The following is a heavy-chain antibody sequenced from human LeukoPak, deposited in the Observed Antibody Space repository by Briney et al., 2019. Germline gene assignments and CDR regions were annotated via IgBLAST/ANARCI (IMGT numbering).Heavy chain of an antibody. CDR2: INHSGST. CDR3: ARGYDSSGYANWFDP. CDR1: SGSFSGYY. Sequence: PSETLSLTCAVYSGSFSGYYWSWIRQPPGKGLEWIGEINHSGSTNYNPSLKSRVTISVDTSKNQFSLKLSSVTAADTAVYYCARGYDSSGYANWFDPWGQGTLVTVSS. V-gene: IGHV4-34*01. J-gene: IGHJ5*02. D-gene: IGHD3-22*01.